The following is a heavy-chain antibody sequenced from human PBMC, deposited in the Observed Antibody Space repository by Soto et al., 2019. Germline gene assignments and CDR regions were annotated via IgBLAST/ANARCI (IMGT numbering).Heavy chain of an antibody. CDR2: ISYDGSNK. J-gene: IGHJ4*02. Sequence: GGSLRFSCAASGFTFSSYGMHGVRQAPGKGLEWVAVISYDGSNKYYADSVKGRFTISRDNSKNTLYLQMNSLRAEDTAVYDCAKGGPMGYCSSTSCYYFDYWGQGTLVTVSS. CDR3: AKGGPMGYCSSTSCYYFDY. D-gene: IGHD2-2*01. V-gene: IGHV3-30*18. CDR1: GFTFSSYG.